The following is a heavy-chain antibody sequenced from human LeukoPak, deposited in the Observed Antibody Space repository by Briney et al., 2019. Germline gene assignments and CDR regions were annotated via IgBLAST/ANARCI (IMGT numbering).Heavy chain of an antibody. CDR3: ARGQGVVREMDV. CDR2: ISSSSSYI. Sequence: PGGSLRLSCAASGFTFSSYAMSWVRQAPGKGLEWVSSISSSSSYIYYADSVKGRFTISRDNAKNSLYLQMNSLRAEDTAVYYCARGQGVVREMDVWGKGTTVTVSS. V-gene: IGHV3-21*01. CDR1: GFTFSSYA. J-gene: IGHJ6*04. D-gene: IGHD3-3*01.